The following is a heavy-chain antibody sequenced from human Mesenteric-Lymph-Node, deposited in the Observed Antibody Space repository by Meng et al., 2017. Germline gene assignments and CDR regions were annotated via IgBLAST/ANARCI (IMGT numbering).Heavy chain of an antibody. CDR1: GDSVSGNSAA. CDR2: TFYRSKWSN. D-gene: IGHD1-26*01. J-gene: IGHJ4*02. V-gene: IGHV6-1*01. CDR3: ARGYGPIHSEYNFDY. Sequence: QPQQASTGLGRPSQTHSPTGALSGDSVSGNSAAWNWIRQSLSRGLEWLERTFYRSKWSNEYAVSVKSRITINPDTSKNQFFLQLNSVTPEDTAVYYCARGYGPIHSEYNFDYWGQGTLVTVSS.